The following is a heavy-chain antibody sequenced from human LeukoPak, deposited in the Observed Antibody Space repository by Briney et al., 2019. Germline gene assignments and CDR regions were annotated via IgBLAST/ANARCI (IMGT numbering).Heavy chain of an antibody. J-gene: IGHJ4*01. D-gene: IGHD3-22*01. V-gene: IGHV3-21*01. CDR3: ARDVPYYYDSSGYPVNHPHDY. CDR1: GFTFSSYS. CDR2: ISSSSSYI. Sequence: GGSLRLSCAASGFTFSSYSMNWVRQAPGKGLEWVSSISSSSSYIYYADSVKGRFTISRDNAKNSLYLQMNSLRAEDTAVYYCARDVPYYYDSSGYPVNHPHDYWGHGTLVTVSS.